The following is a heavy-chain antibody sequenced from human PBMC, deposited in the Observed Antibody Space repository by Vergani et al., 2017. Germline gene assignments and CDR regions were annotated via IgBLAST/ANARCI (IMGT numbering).Heavy chain of an antibody. V-gene: IGHV3-30*18. J-gene: IGHJ4*02. CDR3: AKESKRIVGATVY. Sequence: QVQLVESGGGVVQPVRSLRLSCAASGFTFNNYGMHWVRQAPGKGLEWVAVISYDGGNKYYTDSVKGRFTISRDNSKNTLYLQMNSLRAEDTAVYYCAKESKRIVGATVYWGQGTLVTVSS. CDR1: GFTFNNYG. D-gene: IGHD1-26*01. CDR2: ISYDGGNK.